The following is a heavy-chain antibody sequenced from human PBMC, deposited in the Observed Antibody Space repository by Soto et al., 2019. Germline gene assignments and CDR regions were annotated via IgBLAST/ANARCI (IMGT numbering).Heavy chain of an antibody. CDR2: MNPNSGNT. CDR3: ARDCVLAGSTNCPSVY. CDR1: GYTFTSYD. Sequence: GASVKVSCKASGYTFTSYDINWVRQATGQGLEWMGWMNPNSGNTGYAQKFQGRVTMTRNTSISTAYMELSSLRSEDTAVYYCARDCVLAGSTNCPSVYWGQGTLVTVSS. V-gene: IGHV1-8*01. J-gene: IGHJ4*02. D-gene: IGHD2-2*01.